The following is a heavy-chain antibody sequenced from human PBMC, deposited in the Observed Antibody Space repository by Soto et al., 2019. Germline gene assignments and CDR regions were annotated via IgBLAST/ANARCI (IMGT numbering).Heavy chain of an antibody. D-gene: IGHD2-21*02. CDR1: GFIFSMYS. Sequence: GGSLRLSCEVAGFIFSMYSMSWVRQTPGKGLEWVAKIPQDGVDGHYADSVKGRFTISRDNGKNSLYLQMNNLRAEDTAVYYCARDHLILPAHDFFYGSDVWGRGATVTVSS. CDR2: IPQDGVDG. J-gene: IGHJ6*02. CDR3: ARDHLILPAHDFFYGSDV. V-gene: IGHV3-7*03.